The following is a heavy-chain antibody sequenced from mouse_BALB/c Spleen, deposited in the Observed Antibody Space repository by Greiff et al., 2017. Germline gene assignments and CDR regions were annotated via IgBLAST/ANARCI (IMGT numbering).Heavy chain of an antibody. Sequence: VQLKESGPELVKPGASMKISCKASGYSFTGYTMNWVKQSHGKNLEWIGLINPYNGGTSYNQKFKGKATLTVDKSSSTAYMELLSLTSEDSAVYYCALYYGNYGGFAYWGQGTLVTVSA. V-gene: IGHV1-18*01. CDR3: ALYYGNYGGFAY. J-gene: IGHJ3*01. CDR1: GYSFTGYT. D-gene: IGHD2-1*01. CDR2: INPYNGGT.